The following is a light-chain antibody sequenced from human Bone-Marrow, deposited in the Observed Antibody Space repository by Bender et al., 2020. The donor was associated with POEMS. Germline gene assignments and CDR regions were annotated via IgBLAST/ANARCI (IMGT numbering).Light chain of an antibody. Sequence: QSALTQPASVSGSPGQSITISCTGTRSDVGYYNYVSWYQQPPGKAPKLTIYDVTNRASGVSHRFSGSKSGNTASLTISGLQAEDEAEYYCSSYTTTNTPVFGGGTKVTVL. CDR1: RSDVGYYNY. V-gene: IGLV2-14*01. J-gene: IGLJ2*01. CDR2: DVT. CDR3: SSYTTTNTPV.